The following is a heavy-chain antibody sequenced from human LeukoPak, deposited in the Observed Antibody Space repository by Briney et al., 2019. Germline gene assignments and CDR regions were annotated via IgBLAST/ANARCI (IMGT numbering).Heavy chain of an antibody. CDR3: AKYGPQDSGSSHFDY. CDR1: GFTFSSYS. J-gene: IGHJ4*02. D-gene: IGHD1-26*01. Sequence: PGGSLRLSCAASGFTFSSYSMNWVRQAPGKGLEWVSSISSSSSYIYYADSVKGRFTTSRDSSKNTLFLQMNSLRAEDTAIYYCAKYGPQDSGSSHFDYWGQGALVTVSS. CDR2: ISSSSSYI. V-gene: IGHV3-21*04.